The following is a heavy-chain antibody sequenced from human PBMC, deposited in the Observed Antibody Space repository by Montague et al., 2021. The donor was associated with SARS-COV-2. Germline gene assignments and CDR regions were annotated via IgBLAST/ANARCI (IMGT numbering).Heavy chain of an antibody. Sequence: SETLSLTCAVSGGSFIGYYWSWIRQPPGKGLEWIGYINHSGSTNYSPSLKSRVSISVDTSKNQFSLKLRSVTAADTAVYYCARAIVDVTMIIVVMTGVEHYFDFWGQGTLVTVSS. V-gene: IGHV4-34*01. CDR1: GGSFIGYY. CDR3: ARAIVDVTMIIVVMTGVEHYFDF. J-gene: IGHJ4*02. CDR2: INHSGST. D-gene: IGHD3-22*01.